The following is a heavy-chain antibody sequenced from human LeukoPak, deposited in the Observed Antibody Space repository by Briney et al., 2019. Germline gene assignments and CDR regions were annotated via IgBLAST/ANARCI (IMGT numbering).Heavy chain of an antibody. CDR3: AKESFRPALLDF. CDR2: ISNSGGTT. Sequence: PGGSLRLSCAASGFTFSLSAMTRVRQAPGKGLECVSTISNSGGTTYYADSVKGRFSISRDNSKNTLSLEMSSLRTEDTAIYYCAKESFRPALLDFWGQGSLVTVSS. V-gene: IGHV3-23*01. D-gene: IGHD2-21*01. J-gene: IGHJ4*02. CDR1: GFTFSLSA.